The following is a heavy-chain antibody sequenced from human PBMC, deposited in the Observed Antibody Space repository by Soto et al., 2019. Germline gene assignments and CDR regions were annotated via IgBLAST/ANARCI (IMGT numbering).Heavy chain of an antibody. V-gene: IGHV2-5*02. Sequence: QITLKESGPTLVKPTQTLTLTCTFSGFSLTTIGVGVGWIRQPPGKALEWLAFIYWDDNKRYSPSLKSRLTITQDNSKHQVVLTMSNVDPVDTATYYCAHSAVRSGSFGPFYFAYWGQGTLVTVSS. CDR2: IYWDDNK. J-gene: IGHJ4*02. CDR3: AHSAVRSGSFGPFYFAY. D-gene: IGHD3-3*01. CDR1: GFSLTTIGVG.